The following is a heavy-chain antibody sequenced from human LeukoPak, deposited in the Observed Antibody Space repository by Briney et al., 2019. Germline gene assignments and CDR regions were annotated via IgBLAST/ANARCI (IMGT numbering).Heavy chain of an antibody. Sequence: GGSLRLSCAASGFTFSTYTTSWVRQAPGKGLEWVSAISGRGDSTFYADSVKGQFTISRDNSKSTVYLQMNSLRADDTAVYYCAKERQTGDYFTSDFWGQGTLVTVSS. CDR3: AKERQTGDYFTSDF. CDR2: ISGRGDST. V-gene: IGHV3-23*01. CDR1: GFTFSTYT. D-gene: IGHD4-17*01. J-gene: IGHJ4*02.